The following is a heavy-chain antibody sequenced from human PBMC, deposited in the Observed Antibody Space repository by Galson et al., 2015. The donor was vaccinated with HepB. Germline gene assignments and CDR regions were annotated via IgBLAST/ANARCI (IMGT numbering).Heavy chain of an antibody. CDR1: GYTFTSYA. V-gene: IGHV1-3*01. CDR2: INAGNGNT. J-gene: IGHJ6*02. CDR3: ARRPVTTSGIYYYYGMDV. Sequence: SVKVSCKASGYTFTSYAMHWVRQAPGQRLEWMGWINAGNGNTKYSQKFQGRVTITRDTSASTAYMELSSLRSEDTAVYYCARRPVTTSGIYYYYGMDVWGQGTTVTVSS. D-gene: IGHD4-17*01.